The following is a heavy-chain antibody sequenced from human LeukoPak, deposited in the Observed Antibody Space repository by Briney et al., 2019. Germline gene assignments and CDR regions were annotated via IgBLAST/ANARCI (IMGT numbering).Heavy chain of an antibody. Sequence: PGGSLRLSCAASGFTFSSHAMSWVRQAPGKGLEWVSAISGSGGSTYYADSVKGRFTISRDNSKNTLYLQMNSLRAEDTAVYYCAKARYSSSWTGGYFDYWGQGTLVTVSS. CDR3: AKARYSSSWTGGYFDY. J-gene: IGHJ4*02. CDR2: ISGSGGST. D-gene: IGHD6-13*01. CDR1: GFTFSSHA. V-gene: IGHV3-23*01.